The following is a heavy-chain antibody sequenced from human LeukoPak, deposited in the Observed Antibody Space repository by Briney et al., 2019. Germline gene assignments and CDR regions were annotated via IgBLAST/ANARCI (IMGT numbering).Heavy chain of an antibody. CDR1: GFTFSSYA. V-gene: IGHV3-64*01. CDR2: ISSNGGST. Sequence: GGSLRLSCAASGFTFSSYAMHWVRQAPGKGLEYVSAISSNGGSTYYANSVKGRFTISRDNSKNSLYLQMNSLRAEDTAVYYCARDGQVPEYWGQGTLVTVSS. J-gene: IGHJ4*02. D-gene: IGHD2-2*01. CDR3: ARDGQVPEY.